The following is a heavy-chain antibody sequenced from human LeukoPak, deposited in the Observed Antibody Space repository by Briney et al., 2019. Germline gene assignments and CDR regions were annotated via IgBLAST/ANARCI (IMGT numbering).Heavy chain of an antibody. Sequence: SETLSLTCTVSGGSISPHYWIWIRQPPGEGREWSGYIYYIGATNYNPSLKSRVTISLDTSKNQFSLRLSSVTAADTAVYYCAKGLDDSPLDYYYHYMDVWGKGTTVAVSS. D-gene: IGHD6-19*01. CDR1: GGSISPHY. V-gene: IGHV4-59*11. J-gene: IGHJ6*03. CDR3: AKGLDDSPLDYYYHYMDV. CDR2: IYYIGAT.